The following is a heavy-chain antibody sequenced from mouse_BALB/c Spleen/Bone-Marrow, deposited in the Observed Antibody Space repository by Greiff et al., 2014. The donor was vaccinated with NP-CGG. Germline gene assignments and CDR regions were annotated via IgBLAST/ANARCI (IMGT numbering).Heavy chain of an antibody. J-gene: IGHJ4*01. V-gene: IGHV1S56*01. Sequence: QVQLQQSGPELVKPGASVRISCKASGYTFTSYYIHWVKQRPGQGLEWIGWIYPGNVNTKYNEKFKGKATLTADKSSSTAYMRLCSLTSEDSAVYFCARDTMDYWGQGTSVTVSS. CDR2: IYPGNVNT. CDR1: GYTFTSYY. CDR3: ARDTMDY.